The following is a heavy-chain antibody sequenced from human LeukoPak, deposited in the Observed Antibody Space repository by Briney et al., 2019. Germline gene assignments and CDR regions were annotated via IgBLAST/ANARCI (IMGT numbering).Heavy chain of an antibody. CDR1: GFTFSSYV. Sequence: QSGGSLRLSCAVSGFTFSSYVMTWVRQVPGKGLEWVSGISGSGGRTYYADSVKGRFTISRDNSKNTVYLQVNSLRAEDTAVYYRKEGGGYCGCDCYLGPCDYWGQGTLVTVSS. D-gene: IGHD2-21*01. V-gene: IGHV3-23*01. CDR3: KEGGGYCGCDCYLGPCDY. CDR2: ISGSGGRT. J-gene: IGHJ4*02.